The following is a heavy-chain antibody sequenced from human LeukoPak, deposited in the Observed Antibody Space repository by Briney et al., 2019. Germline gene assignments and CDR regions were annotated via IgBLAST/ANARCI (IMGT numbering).Heavy chain of an antibody. CDR2: IYYSGST. Sequence: SETLSLTCTVSGGTISSSSYYWGWIRQPPGKGLEWIGSIYYSGSTYYNPSLKSRVTISVDTSKNQFSLKLSSVTAADTAVYYCARHGIAAADNWFDPWGQGTLVTVSS. CDR1: GGTISSSSYY. J-gene: IGHJ5*02. CDR3: ARHGIAAADNWFDP. V-gene: IGHV4-39*01. D-gene: IGHD6-13*01.